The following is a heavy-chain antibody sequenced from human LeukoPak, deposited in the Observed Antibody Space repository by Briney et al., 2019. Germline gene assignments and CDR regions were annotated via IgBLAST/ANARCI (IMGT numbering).Heavy chain of an antibody. V-gene: IGHV1-8*01. J-gene: IGHJ3*02. CDR2: MNPNSGNT. D-gene: IGHD4-17*01. CDR3: AKDQIDYGDYAGYDAFDI. Sequence: ASVKVSCKASGYTFTSYDINWVRQATGQGLEWMGWMNPNSGNTGYAQKFQGRVTMTRNTSISTAYMELSSLRSEDTAVYYCAKDQIDYGDYAGYDAFDIWGQGTMVTVSS. CDR1: GYTFTSYD.